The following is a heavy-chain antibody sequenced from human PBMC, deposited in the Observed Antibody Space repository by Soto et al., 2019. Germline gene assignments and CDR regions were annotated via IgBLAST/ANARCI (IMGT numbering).Heavy chain of an antibody. D-gene: IGHD6-19*01. J-gene: IGHJ4*02. CDR1: GGSISSSSYY. Sequence: QLQLQESGPGLVKPSETLSLTCTVSGGSISSSSYYWGWIRQPPGKGLEWIGSIYYSGSTYYNPSVKSRVTISVDTSKNQCSLKQSSVTAADTAVYYCARYSSSGWYYFDYWGQGTLVTVSS. CDR2: IYYSGST. CDR3: ARYSSSGWYYFDY. V-gene: IGHV4-39*01.